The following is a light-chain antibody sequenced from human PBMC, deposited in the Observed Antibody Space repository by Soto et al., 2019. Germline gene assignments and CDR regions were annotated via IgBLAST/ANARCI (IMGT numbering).Light chain of an antibody. Sequence: DIVMTQSPDSLAVSLGERATINCKSSQSVLYSSNNKNYLAWYQQRPGQPPKLLIYWASTRESGVPDRFSGSGYGTDFTLTISSLQAEDMAVYYCQQYYSTPPAAGTFGQGTKVDIK. CDR1: QSVLYSSNNKNY. CDR2: WAS. CDR3: QQYYSTPPAAGT. V-gene: IGKV4-1*01. J-gene: IGKJ1*01.